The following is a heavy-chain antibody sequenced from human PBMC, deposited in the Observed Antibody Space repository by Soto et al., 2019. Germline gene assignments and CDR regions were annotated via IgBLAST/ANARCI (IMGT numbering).Heavy chain of an antibody. J-gene: IGHJ5*02. CDR3: ITDTGITVP. Sequence: GGSLRLSCVASGVTFSSYAMSWVRQAPGKGLEWVSAVSKSGLDTNYADFVKGRFTISRDNSKNTLYLQMNSLETEDTAVYYCITDTGITVPWGQGTLVTVSS. V-gene: IGHV3-23*01. CDR1: GVTFSSYA. CDR2: VSKSGLDT. D-gene: IGHD6-19*01.